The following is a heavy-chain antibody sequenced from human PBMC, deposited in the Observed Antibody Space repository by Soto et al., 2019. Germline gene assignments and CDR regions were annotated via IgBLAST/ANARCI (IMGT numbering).Heavy chain of an antibody. Sequence: EVQLVESGGGLVKPGGSLRLSCAASGFTFSSYSMNWVRQAPGKGLEWVSSISSSSSYIYYADSVKGRFTISRDNAKNSLYMHMNSVRAEDTAVYYCARDDPEPMNTFGGYSFDIWGQGTMVAVSS. D-gene: IGHD3-3*01. J-gene: IGHJ3*02. CDR2: ISSSSSYI. V-gene: IGHV3-21*01. CDR1: GFTFSSYS. CDR3: ARDDPEPMNTFGGYSFDI.